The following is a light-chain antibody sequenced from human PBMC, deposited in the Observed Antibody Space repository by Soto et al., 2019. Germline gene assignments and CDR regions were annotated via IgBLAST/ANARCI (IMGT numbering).Light chain of an antibody. J-gene: IGLJ7*01. CDR2: DVG. CDR1: SSDIGGYTF. CDR3: CSDVGSFPQ. V-gene: IGLV2-11*01. Sequence: QSVLTQPRSVSVSPGQSVTISCTGTSSDIGGYTFVSWYQQHPGKAPKLMIFDVGKRPSGVPARFSGSKSGNTASLTISGLQADDEAEYCCCSDVGSFPQFGGGTQLTVL.